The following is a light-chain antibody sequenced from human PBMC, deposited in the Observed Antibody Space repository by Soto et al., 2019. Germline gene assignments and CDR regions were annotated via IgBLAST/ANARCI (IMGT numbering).Light chain of an antibody. Sequence: QSVLTQPPSVSGAPGQRVTISCTGSSSNIGAGYDVHWYEQLPGTAPKLLIHGDNNRPSGVPDRFSASKSGTSASLVITGLQAEDEADYYCQSYDSRLSGSVFGTGTKVTVL. CDR3: QSYDSRLSGSV. J-gene: IGLJ1*01. CDR2: GDN. CDR1: SSNIGAGYD. V-gene: IGLV1-40*01.